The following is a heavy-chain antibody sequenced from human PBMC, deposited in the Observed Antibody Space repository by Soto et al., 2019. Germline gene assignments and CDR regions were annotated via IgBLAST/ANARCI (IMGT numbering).Heavy chain of an antibody. CDR3: ARGPPPYYYGSGSYYNN. V-gene: IGHV4-31*03. D-gene: IGHD3-10*01. J-gene: IGHJ4*02. CDR2: IYYSGST. Sequence: PSETLSLTCTVSGGSISSGGYYWSWIRQHPGKGLEWIGYIYYSGSTYYNLSLKSRVTISVDTSKNQFSLKLSSVTAADTAVYYCARGPPPYYYGSGSYYNNWGQGTLVTVSS. CDR1: GGSISSGGYY.